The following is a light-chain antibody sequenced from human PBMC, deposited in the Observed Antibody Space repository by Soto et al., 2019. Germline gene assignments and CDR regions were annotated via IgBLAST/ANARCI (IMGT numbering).Light chain of an antibody. CDR3: QHYNNWPPWT. CDR2: GAS. V-gene: IGKV3-15*01. Sequence: EIVMTQSPATLSVSPGERATLSCRASQSVSSNLAWYQQKPGQAPRLLIYGASTRATGIPARFSGSGSGTEYPHTISSLQSEDFAVYYCQHYNNWPPWTFGQGTKVEI. CDR1: QSVSSN. J-gene: IGKJ1*01.